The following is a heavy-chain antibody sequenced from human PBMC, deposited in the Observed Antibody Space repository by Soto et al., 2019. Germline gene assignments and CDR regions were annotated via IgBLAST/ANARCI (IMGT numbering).Heavy chain of an antibody. Sequence: QVQLVQSGAEVKKPGSSVKVSCKASGATFSNYAISWVRQAPGQGLEWMGGIIPIFATANYAQKFQGRVTITADESTSTAYMELSGLRSEDTAVYYCAIPRGARYYDILTGYFENWFDPWGQGTLVTVSS. V-gene: IGHV1-69*01. CDR2: IIPIFATA. CDR3: AIPRGARYYDILTGYFENWFDP. CDR1: GATFSNYA. D-gene: IGHD3-9*01. J-gene: IGHJ5*02.